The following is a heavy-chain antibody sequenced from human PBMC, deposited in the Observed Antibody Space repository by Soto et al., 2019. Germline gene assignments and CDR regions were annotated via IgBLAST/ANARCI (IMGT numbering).Heavy chain of an antibody. V-gene: IGHV1-69*06. D-gene: IGHD6-19*01. CDR2: IIPIFGTA. Sequence: ASVKVSCKASGGTFSSYAISWVRQAPGQGLEWMGGIIPIFGTANYAQKFQGRVTITADKSTSTAYMELSSLRSEDTAVYYCARNAAGIAVAANWYYYYGMDVWGQGTTVTVSS. CDR3: ARNAAGIAVAANWYYYYGMDV. J-gene: IGHJ6*02. CDR1: GGTFSSYA.